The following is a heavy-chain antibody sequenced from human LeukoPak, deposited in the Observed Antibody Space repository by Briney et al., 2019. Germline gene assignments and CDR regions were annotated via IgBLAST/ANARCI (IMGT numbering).Heavy chain of an antibody. CDR2: IYYSGST. CDR3: ARHRSGTYYDGIDH. J-gene: IGHJ5*02. D-gene: IGHD1-26*01. Sequence: SETLSLTCTVSGGSISSYYWSWIRQPPGKGLEWIGYIYYSGSTNYNPSLKSRVTISVDTSKNQFSLKLSSVTAADTAVYYCARHRSGTYYDGIDHWGQGTLVTVSS. V-gene: IGHV4-59*01. CDR1: GGSISSYY.